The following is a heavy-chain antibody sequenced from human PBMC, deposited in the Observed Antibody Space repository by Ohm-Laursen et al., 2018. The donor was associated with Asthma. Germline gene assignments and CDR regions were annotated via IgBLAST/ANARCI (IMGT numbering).Heavy chain of an antibody. CDR2: VYPGGAT. J-gene: IGHJ4*02. D-gene: IGHD5-24*01. V-gene: IGHV3-53*01. CDR3: ARGSLEGLQ. Sequence: SLRLSCAASGFSVSRHFMNWIRQGPEKGLEWVSDVYPGGATFYADSVKGRFTISRDDSKNTLNLQMSSLRADDSAVYYCARGSLEGLQWGQGTLVTVSS. CDR1: GFSVSRHF.